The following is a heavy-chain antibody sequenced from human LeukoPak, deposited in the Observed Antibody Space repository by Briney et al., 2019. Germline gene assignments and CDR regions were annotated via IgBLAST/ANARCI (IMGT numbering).Heavy chain of an antibody. V-gene: IGHV4-4*07. CDR2: IYASGSS. J-gene: IGHJ4*02. CDR1: GGSISSSY. CDR3: AREGGSSRSPEN. Sequence: PSETLSLTCNVSGGSISSSYWSWIRQPAGKGLEWIGRIYASGSSNYNPSLKSRVTMSVDTSKNQFSLNLSSVTAADTAVYYCAREGGSSRSPENWGQGTLVTVSS. D-gene: IGHD1-26*01.